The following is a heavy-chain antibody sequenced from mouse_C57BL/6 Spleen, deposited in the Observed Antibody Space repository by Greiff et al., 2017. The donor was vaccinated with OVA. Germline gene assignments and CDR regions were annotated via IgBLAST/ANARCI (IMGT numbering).Heavy chain of an antibody. J-gene: IGHJ4*01. D-gene: IGHD2-4*01. CDR1: GYTFNSYW. CDR2: IYPGSGST. CDR3: ARWWDYDGDYAMDY. Sequence: QVQLQQPGAELVKPGASVKMSCKASGYTFNSYWITWVKQRPGQGLEWIGDIYPGSGSTNYNEKFKSKATLTVDTSSSTAYMPLSSLTSEDSAVYYCARWWDYDGDYAMDYWGQGTSGTVSS. V-gene: IGHV1-55*01.